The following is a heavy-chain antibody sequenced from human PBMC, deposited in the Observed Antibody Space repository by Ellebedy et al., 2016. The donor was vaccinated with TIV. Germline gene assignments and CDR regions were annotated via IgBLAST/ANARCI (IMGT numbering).Heavy chain of an antibody. CDR2: IRQDGNEK. Sequence: GGSLRLSCGASGFSFSSYWMSWVRQAPGKGLEWVANIRQDGNEKYYVDSVKGRFTISRDNAKNSLYLHLNSLRAEDTAMYYCATDGSYGDYLSPTHAFVIWGQGTMVTVSS. CDR3: ATDGSYGDYLSPTHAFVI. V-gene: IGHV3-7*01. CDR1: GFSFSSYW. J-gene: IGHJ3*02. D-gene: IGHD4-17*01.